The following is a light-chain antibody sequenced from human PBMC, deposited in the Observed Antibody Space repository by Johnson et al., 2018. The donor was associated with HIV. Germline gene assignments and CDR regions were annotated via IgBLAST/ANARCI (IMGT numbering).Light chain of an antibody. V-gene: IGLV1-51*01. Sequence: QSVLTQPPSVSAAPGQKATISCSGISCDIGNNYVSWYQQLPGTAPKLLIYDNNKRPSGIPDRFSGSKSGTSATLGITGLPTGDEADYYCGTWDSSLSAYVFGTGTKVTVL. CDR1: SCDIGNNY. CDR3: GTWDSSLSAYV. CDR2: DNN. J-gene: IGLJ1*01.